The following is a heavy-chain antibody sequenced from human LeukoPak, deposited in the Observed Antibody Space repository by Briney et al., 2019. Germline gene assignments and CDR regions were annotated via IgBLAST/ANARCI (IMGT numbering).Heavy chain of an antibody. Sequence: KPSETLSLTCTVSGGSISSYYWSWIRQPPGKGLEWIGYIYYSGSTNYNPSLKSRVTISVDTSKNQFSLKLSSVTAADTAVYYCARSYYDSSGLFDCWGQGTLVTVSS. D-gene: IGHD3-22*01. J-gene: IGHJ4*02. CDR1: GGSISSYY. CDR3: ARSYYDSSGLFDC. V-gene: IGHV4-59*01. CDR2: IYYSGST.